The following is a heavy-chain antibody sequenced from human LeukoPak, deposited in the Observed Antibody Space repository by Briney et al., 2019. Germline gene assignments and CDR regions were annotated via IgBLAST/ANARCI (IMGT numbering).Heavy chain of an antibody. CDR3: AKAYYYDSSGYLLDY. D-gene: IGHD3-22*01. V-gene: IGHV3-23*01. CDR1: GFTVSSNY. J-gene: IGHJ4*02. Sequence: GGSLRLSCAASGFTVSSNYMSWVRQAPGKGLEWVSAISGRGGSTYYADSVKGRFTISRDNSKNTLYLQMNSLRAEDTAVYYCAKAYYYDSSGYLLDYWGQGTLVTVSS. CDR2: ISGRGGST.